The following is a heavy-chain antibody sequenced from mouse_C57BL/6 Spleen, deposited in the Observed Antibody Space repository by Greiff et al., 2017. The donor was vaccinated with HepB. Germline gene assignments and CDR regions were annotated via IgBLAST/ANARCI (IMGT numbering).Heavy chain of an antibody. CDR2: IHPNSGST. Sequence: VQLQQSGAELVKPGASVKLSCKASGYTFTSYWMHWVKQRPGQGLEWIGMIHPNSGSTNYNEKFKSKATLTVDKSSSTAYMQLSSLTSEDSAVYYCARSPYDGYLYYFDYWGQGTTLTVSS. J-gene: IGHJ2*01. D-gene: IGHD2-3*01. V-gene: IGHV1-64*01. CDR1: GYTFTSYW. CDR3: ARSPYDGYLYYFDY.